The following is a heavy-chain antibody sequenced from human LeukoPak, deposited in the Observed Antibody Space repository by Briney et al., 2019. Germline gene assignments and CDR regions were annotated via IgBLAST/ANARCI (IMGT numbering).Heavy chain of an antibody. D-gene: IGHD2-2*01. CDR2: TYYSGST. Sequence: SETLSLTCTVSGGSISSGDYYWSWIRQPPGKGLEWIGYTYYSGSTYYNPSLKSRVTISVDTSKNQFSLKLSSVTAADTAVYYCARVLCSSTSSYYYGMDVWGQGTTVTVSS. J-gene: IGHJ6*02. CDR1: GGSISSGDYY. V-gene: IGHV4-30-4*01. CDR3: ARVLCSSTSSYYYGMDV.